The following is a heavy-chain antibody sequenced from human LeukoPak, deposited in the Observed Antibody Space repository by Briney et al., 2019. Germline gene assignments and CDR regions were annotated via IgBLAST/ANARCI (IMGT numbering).Heavy chain of an antibody. CDR2: ISAYNGNT. V-gene: IGHV1-18*01. D-gene: IGHD3-22*01. J-gene: IGHJ3*02. Sequence: ASVKVSCKASGYTFTSYGISWVRQAPGQGLEWMGWISAYNGNTNYAQKLQGRVTMTTDTYTSTAYMELRSLRSDDTAVYYCARDGDYYDSSGYGPFGAFDIWGQGTMVTVSS. CDR3: ARDGDYYDSSGYGPFGAFDI. CDR1: GYTFTSYG.